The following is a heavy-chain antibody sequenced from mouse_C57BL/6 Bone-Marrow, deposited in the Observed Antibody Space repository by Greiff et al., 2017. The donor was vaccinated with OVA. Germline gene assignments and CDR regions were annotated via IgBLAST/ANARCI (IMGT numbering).Heavy chain of an antibody. CDR3: ARRGLLSYAMDY. Sequence: QVQLQQSGAELARPGASVKLSCKASGYTFTSYGISWVKQRTGQGLEWIGEIYPRSGNTYYNEKFKGKATLTADKSSRTAYMELRSLTSEDSAVYFCARRGLLSYAMDYWGQGTSVTVSS. J-gene: IGHJ4*01. CDR1: GYTFTSYG. V-gene: IGHV1-81*01. D-gene: IGHD2-3*01. CDR2: IYPRSGNT.